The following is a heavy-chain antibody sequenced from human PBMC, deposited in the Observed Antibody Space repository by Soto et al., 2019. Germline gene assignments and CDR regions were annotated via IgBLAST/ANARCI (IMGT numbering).Heavy chain of an antibody. D-gene: IGHD3-22*01. CDR2: IYSAGST. CDR3: ARGRFYYDSSGLHNDAFDI. Sequence: EVQLVESGGGLIQPGGSLRLSCAASGFTVSNNFLSWVRQAPGKGLQWVSLIYSAGSTYYADSVNGRFTISSDNSKNTLYLQMNSLRAEDTAVYYCARGRFYYDSSGLHNDAFDIWGQGTMVTVSS. J-gene: IGHJ3*02. V-gene: IGHV3-53*01. CDR1: GFTVSNNF.